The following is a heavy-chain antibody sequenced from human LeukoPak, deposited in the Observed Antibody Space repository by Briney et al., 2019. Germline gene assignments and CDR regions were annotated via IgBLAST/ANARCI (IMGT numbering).Heavy chain of an antibody. D-gene: IGHD4-17*01. CDR1: GGSISSGSYY. Sequence: PSETLSLTCTVSGGSISSGSYYWSWIRQPAGKGLEWIGRIYTSGSTNYNPSLKSRVTISVDTSKNQFSLKLSSVTAADTAVYYCARRNYGDFDYWGQGTLVTVSS. J-gene: IGHJ4*02. CDR3: ARRNYGDFDY. V-gene: IGHV4-61*02. CDR2: IYTSGST.